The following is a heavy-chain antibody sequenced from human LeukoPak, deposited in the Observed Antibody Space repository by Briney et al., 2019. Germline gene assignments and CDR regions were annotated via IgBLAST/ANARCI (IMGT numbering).Heavy chain of an antibody. D-gene: IGHD1-26*01. J-gene: IGHJ3*02. Sequence: GGSLRLSCAASGCTFDDYAMHWGRQGPGKGLEWVSGMTWNSAGIGYADSVKGRFTSSRDNAKNSLCLQMNSLRAEDTAVSYCARVGASYGAFDIWGQGTMVTVSS. CDR2: MTWNSAGI. V-gene: IGHV3-9*01. CDR1: GCTFDDYA. CDR3: ARVGASYGAFDI.